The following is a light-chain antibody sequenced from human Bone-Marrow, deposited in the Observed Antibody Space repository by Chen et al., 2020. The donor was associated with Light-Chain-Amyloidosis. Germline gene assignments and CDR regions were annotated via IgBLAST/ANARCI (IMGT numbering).Light chain of an antibody. CDR3: SSYTSTSTLWV. V-gene: IGLV2-14*01. J-gene: IGLJ3*02. Sequence: QSALTQPASVSGSPGQSITISCPGTSSDIGGHDFVSWYQQYPGKAPKLLIYEVVIRPSGVSNRFSGSKSGNTASLTVSGLQAEDEGTYYCSSYTSTSTLWVFGGGTNLAVL. CDR2: EVV. CDR1: SSDIGGHDF.